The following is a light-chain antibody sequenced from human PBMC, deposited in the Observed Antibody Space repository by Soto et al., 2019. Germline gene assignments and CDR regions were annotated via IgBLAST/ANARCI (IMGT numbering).Light chain of an antibody. J-gene: IGLJ1*01. V-gene: IGLV2-11*01. CDR3: RSHAGTYIYV. CDR2: DVS. CDR1: NSDVGGYNY. Sequence: QSVLAQPRSVSGSPGQSVTISCTGTNSDVGGYNYVSWYQQHPGKAPKLMIYDVSKRPSGVPDRFSGFKSGNTASLTISGLQAEDEADYSCRSHAGTYIYVFGTGTKVTVL.